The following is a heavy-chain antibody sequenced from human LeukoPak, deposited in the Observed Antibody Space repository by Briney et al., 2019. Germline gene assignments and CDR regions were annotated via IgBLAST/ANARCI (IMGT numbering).Heavy chain of an antibody. CDR1: GGSFSGYY. D-gene: IGHD6-6*01. V-gene: IGHV4-34*01. CDR2: INHSGST. Sequence: PSETLSLTCAVYGGSFSGYYWSWIRQPPGKGLEWIGEINHSGSTNYNPSLKSRVTISVDTSKNQFSLKLSSVTAADTAVYYCASEYSSSRGVRIWGQGTLVTVSS. CDR3: ASEYSSSRGVRI. J-gene: IGHJ4*02.